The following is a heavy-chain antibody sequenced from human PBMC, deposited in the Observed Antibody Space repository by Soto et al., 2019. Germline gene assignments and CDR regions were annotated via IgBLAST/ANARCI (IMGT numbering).Heavy chain of an antibody. CDR1: GYTFTDYY. J-gene: IGHJ4*02. V-gene: IGHV1-2*04. D-gene: IGHD6-19*01. Sequence: QVQLVQSGAEVKKPGASVKVSCKASGYTFTDYYVHWVRQAPGQGLEWMGWINPNSGVTNYAQKFQGWVNLTRDTSVSTAYMELNRLKSDDTAVFFCARGVSGWSPFDLWGQGTLVTVSS. CDR2: INPNSGVT. CDR3: ARGVSGWSPFDL.